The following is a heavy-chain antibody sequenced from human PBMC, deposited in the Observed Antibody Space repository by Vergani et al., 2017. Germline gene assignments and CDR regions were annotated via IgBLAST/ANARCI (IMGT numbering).Heavy chain of an antibody. J-gene: IGHJ3*02. CDR3: ASLTSRRYYDSSGFGDAFDI. V-gene: IGHV3-48*01. CDR2: ISSSSSTI. CDR1: GFTFSSYS. D-gene: IGHD3-22*01. Sequence: EVQLVESGGGLVQPGRSLRLSCAASGFTFSSYSMNWVRQAPGKGLEWVSYISSSSSTIYYADSVKGRFTISRDNAKNSLYLQMNSLRAEDTAVYYCASLTSRRYYDSSGFGDAFDIWGQGTMVTVSS.